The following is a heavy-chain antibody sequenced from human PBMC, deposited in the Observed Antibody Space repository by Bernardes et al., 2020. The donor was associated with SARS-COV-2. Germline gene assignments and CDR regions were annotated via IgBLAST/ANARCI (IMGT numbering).Heavy chain of an antibody. J-gene: IGHJ6*02. V-gene: IGHV4-59*08. D-gene: IGHD6-6*01. CDR3: ARLGGSSSSVYYGMDV. CDR1: GGSISSYY. CDR2: IYYSGST. Sequence: SETLSLTCTVSGGSISSYYWSWIRQPPGKGLEWIGYIYYSGSTNYNPSLKSRVTISVDTSKNQFSLKLSSVTAADTAVYYCARLGGSSSSVYYGMDVWGQGTTVTGSS.